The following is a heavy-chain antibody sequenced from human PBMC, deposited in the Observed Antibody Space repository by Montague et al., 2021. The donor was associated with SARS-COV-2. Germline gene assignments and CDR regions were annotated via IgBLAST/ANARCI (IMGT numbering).Heavy chain of an antibody. Sequence: SETLSLTCTVSGGSISSSSYYWGWIRQPPGKGLEWIGSIYYRGSTYYNPSLKSRVTISVDTSKNQFSLKLSSVTAADTAVYYCARESGSGSYLVYWGQGTLVTVSS. CDR2: IYYRGST. D-gene: IGHD3-10*01. V-gene: IGHV4-39*01. CDR3: ARESGSGSYLVY. CDR1: GGSISSSSYY. J-gene: IGHJ4*02.